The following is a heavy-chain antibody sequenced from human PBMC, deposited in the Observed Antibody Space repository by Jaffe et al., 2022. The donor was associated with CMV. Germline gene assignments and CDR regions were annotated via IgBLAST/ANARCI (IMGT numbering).Heavy chain of an antibody. V-gene: IGHV4-34*01. J-gene: IGHJ4*02. CDR2: INHSGST. D-gene: IGHD6-19*01. Sequence: QVQLQQWGAGLLKPSETLSLTCAVYGGSFSGYYWSWIRQPPGKGLEWIGEINHSGSTNYNPSLKSRVTISVDTSKNQFSLKLSSVTAADTAVYYCARRWIAVAGTIFDYWGQGTLVTVSS. CDR1: GGSFSGYY. CDR3: ARRWIAVAGTIFDY.